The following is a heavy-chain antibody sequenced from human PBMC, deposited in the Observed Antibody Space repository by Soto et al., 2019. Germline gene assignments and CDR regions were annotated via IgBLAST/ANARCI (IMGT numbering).Heavy chain of an antibody. D-gene: IGHD4-17*01. CDR3: ARSSYGDYFYYYYMDV. CDR1: GFTFSSYW. CDR2: INSDGSTT. J-gene: IGHJ6*03. V-gene: IGHV3-74*01. Sequence: EVQLVGSGGGLVQPGGSQRLSCAASGFTFSSYWMRWVRQAPGKGLVWVSHINSDGSTTNYADSVKGRFTISRDIAKNTLYLQMNSLRAEDTAVYYCARSSYGDYFYYYYMDVWGKGTTVTVSS.